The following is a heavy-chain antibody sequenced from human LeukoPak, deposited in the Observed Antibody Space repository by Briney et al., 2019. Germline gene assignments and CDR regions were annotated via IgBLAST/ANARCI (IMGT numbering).Heavy chain of an antibody. CDR2: ISSSSSYI. D-gene: IGHD2-2*01. CDR3: ARSRFGCSSTSCYALGY. V-gene: IGHV3-21*01. CDR1: GFTFSSYS. Sequence: GGSLRLSCAASGFTFSSYSMNWVRQAPGKGLEWVSSISSSSSYIYYADSVKGRFTISRDNAKNSLYLQMNSLRAEDTAVYYCARSRFGCSSTSCYALGYWGQGTLVTVSS. J-gene: IGHJ4*02.